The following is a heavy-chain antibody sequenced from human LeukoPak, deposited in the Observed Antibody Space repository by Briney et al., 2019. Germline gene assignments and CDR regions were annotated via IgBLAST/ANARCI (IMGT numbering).Heavy chain of an antibody. V-gene: IGHV4-39*01. J-gene: IGHJ4*02. D-gene: IGHD5-24*01. CDR3: ARRRSGYTSFEDFDF. CDR1: GGSISSGNYY. Sequence: SETLSLTCTLSGGSISSGNYYWGWIRQPPGKGLEWMVSINYSGSTYYSPSLKSRVTISVDTSNKRFSLKWSSVNAADTAMYYCARRRSGYTSFEDFDFGGQGTLVTVSA. CDR2: INYSGST.